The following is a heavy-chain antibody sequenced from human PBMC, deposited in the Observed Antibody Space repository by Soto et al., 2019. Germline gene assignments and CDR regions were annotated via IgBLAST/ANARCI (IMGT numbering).Heavy chain of an antibody. CDR3: AKSSYYGDSRYFDS. CDR1: GFTFSDSP. V-gene: IGHV3-23*01. D-gene: IGHD4-17*01. J-gene: IGHJ4*02. Sequence: GGSLRLSCAASGFTFSDSPMTWVRQAPGKGLEWVSTFSGSGGPTYYADSVKGRFTISRDNSKNTLFLQMSTLRADDTAVYYCAKSSYYGDSRYFDSWGQGTPVTVSS. CDR2: FSGSGGPT.